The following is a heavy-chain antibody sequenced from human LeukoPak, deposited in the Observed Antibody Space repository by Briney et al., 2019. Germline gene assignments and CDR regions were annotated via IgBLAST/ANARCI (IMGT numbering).Heavy chain of an antibody. V-gene: IGHV3-48*01. Sequence: GGSLRLSCAASGFTFNTYSMNWVRQAPGKGLEWVSYISDSSGTIYYADSVKGRFTISRDNAKNSLYLQMDSLRAEDTAVYYCARGPYGDYVDALDYWGQGTLVTVSS. CDR1: GFTFNTYS. J-gene: IGHJ4*02. D-gene: IGHD4-17*01. CDR3: ARGPYGDYVDALDY. CDR2: ISDSSGTI.